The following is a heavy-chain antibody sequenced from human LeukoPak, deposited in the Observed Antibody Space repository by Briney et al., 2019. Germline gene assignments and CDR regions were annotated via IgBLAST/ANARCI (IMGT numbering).Heavy chain of an antibody. J-gene: IGHJ4*02. CDR1: GGSISSYY. CDR2: IYHSGTT. Sequence: SETLSLTCTVSGGSISSYYWSWIRQPPGKGLEWIGYIYHSGTTNYNPSLKSRVTISVDKSKNQFSLKLSSVTAADTAVYYCARKKADRQKKLVVVRGHYFDYWGQGTLVTVSS. V-gene: IGHV4-59*12. D-gene: IGHD2-2*01. CDR3: ARKKADRQKKLVVVRGHYFDY.